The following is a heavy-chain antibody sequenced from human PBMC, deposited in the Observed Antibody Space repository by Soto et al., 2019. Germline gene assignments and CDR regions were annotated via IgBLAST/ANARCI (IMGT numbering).Heavy chain of an antibody. J-gene: IGHJ5*02. V-gene: IGHV1-69*05. Sequence: QVQLVQSGAEVKKPGSSVKVSCKASGGTFSSYAISWVRQAPGQGLEWMGGIIPIFGTANYAQKFQGRVTXTXGVXTSTAYMELSSLRSEDAAVYYCAGSTVTVLNWFDPWGQGTLVTVSS. CDR1: GGTFSSYA. D-gene: IGHD4-17*01. CDR2: IIPIFGTA. CDR3: AGSTVTVLNWFDP.